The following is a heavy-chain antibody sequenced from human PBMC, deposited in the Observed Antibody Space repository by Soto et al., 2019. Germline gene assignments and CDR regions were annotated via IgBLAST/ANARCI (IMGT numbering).Heavy chain of an antibody. Sequence: PSETLSLTCTVSGGSISSYYWSWIRQPPGKGLEWIGYIYYSGSTNYNPSLKSRVTISVDTSKNQFSLKLSSVTAADTSVYYCARRDGGGYDPHYNWFDPWGQGTLVTVSS. V-gene: IGHV4-59*01. J-gene: IGHJ5*02. D-gene: IGHD5-12*01. CDR1: GGSISSYY. CDR2: IYYSGST. CDR3: ARRDGGGYDPHYNWFDP.